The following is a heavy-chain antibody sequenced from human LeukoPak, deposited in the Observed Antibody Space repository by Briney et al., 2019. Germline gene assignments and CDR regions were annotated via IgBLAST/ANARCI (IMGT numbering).Heavy chain of an antibody. Sequence: SETLSLTCAVYGGSFSGYYWSWIRQPPAKGLEWIGEINHSGSTNYNPSLKSRVTISVDTSKNQFSLKLSSVTAADTAVYYCARLPYGDYVLFDYWGQGTLVTVSS. CDR3: ARLPYGDYVLFDY. D-gene: IGHD4-17*01. CDR2: INHSGST. CDR1: GGSFSGYY. J-gene: IGHJ4*02. V-gene: IGHV4-34*01.